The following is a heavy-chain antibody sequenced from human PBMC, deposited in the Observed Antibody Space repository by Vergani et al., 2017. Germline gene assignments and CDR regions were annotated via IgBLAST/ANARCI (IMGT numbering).Heavy chain of an antibody. Sequence: EVQLLESGGGLVQPGGSLRLSCAASGFTFSNYAMSWVRQAPGKGLEWVSAISGSGAGTYYADSVKGRFTIYRDNSKNTLYLQMNSLRAEDTAVYYCAKDLAKAFYWGQGTLVTVSS. CDR3: AKDLAKAFY. CDR2: ISGSGAGT. CDR1: GFTFSNYA. J-gene: IGHJ4*02. V-gene: IGHV3-23*01.